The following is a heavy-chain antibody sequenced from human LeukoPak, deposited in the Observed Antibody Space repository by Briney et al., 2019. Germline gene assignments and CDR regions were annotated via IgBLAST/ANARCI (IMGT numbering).Heavy chain of an antibody. CDR1: GGSISSGDYY. CDR2: IYYSGST. Sequence: PSQTLSLTCTVSGGSISSGDYYWSWSRQPRGKGVEWIVYIYYSGSTYYNPSLKSRVTLSLDTSKNQFSLKLSSVTAADTAVYYCARALGYCSSTSCYLLDYWGQGTLVTVSS. CDR3: ARALGYCSSTSCYLLDY. J-gene: IGHJ4*02. D-gene: IGHD2-2*01. V-gene: IGHV4-30-4*08.